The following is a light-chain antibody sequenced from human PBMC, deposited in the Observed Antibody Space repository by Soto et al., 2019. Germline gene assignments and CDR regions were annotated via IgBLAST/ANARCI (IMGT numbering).Light chain of an antibody. V-gene: IGKV3-20*01. Sequence: EIVLTQSPGTLSLSPGERATLSCRASESVSSSYLAWYQHKPGQAPTLLIYGASSRATGIPDSFSGSGSGTDLTLTISRLEPVDFAVYYCQQYGSSPRTFAQGPKVE. CDR3: QQYGSSPRT. CDR1: ESVSSSY. J-gene: IGKJ1*01. CDR2: GAS.